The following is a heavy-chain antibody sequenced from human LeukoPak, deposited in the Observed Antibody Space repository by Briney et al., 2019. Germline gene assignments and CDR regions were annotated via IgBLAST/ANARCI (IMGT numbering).Heavy chain of an antibody. CDR2: INWNGGNT. V-gene: IGHV3-20*04. Sequence: GGSLRLSCAASGFNLDDDGMSWVRQAPGKGLEWVSDINWNGGNTSYADSVKGRFMISRHNAQKSLYLQMDSLRAEDTALYYCARLGCSTANCYVSHWGQGALVIVSS. D-gene: IGHD2-2*01. CDR3: ARLGCSTANCYVSH. CDR1: GFNLDDDG. J-gene: IGHJ4*01.